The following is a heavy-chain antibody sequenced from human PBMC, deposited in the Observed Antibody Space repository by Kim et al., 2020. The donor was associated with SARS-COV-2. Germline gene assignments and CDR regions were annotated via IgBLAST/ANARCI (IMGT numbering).Heavy chain of an antibody. V-gene: IGHV3-21*01. D-gene: IGHD1-26*01. CDR1: GFTFSSYS. CDR3: ARSISDSGSYYFDY. Sequence: GGSLRLSCAASGFTFSSYSMNWVRQAPGKGLEWVSSISSSSSYIYYADSVKGRFTISRDNAKNSLYLQMNSLRAEDTAVYYCARSISDSGSYYFDYWGQGTLVTVSS. CDR2: ISSSSSYI. J-gene: IGHJ4*02.